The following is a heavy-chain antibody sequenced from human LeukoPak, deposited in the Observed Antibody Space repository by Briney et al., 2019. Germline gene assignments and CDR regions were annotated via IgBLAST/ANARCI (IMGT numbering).Heavy chain of an antibody. Sequence: GGSLRLSCAASGFTFNTYAMSWVRQAPGQGLERVSVISGGGGTTYYADSVKGRFTISRDNSKNTLYLRMNSLRVEDTAVYYCAKGPVVTATYNWFDPWGQGALVTVSS. D-gene: IGHD2-21*02. CDR1: GFTFNTYA. CDR2: ISGGGGTT. V-gene: IGHV3-23*01. CDR3: AKGPVVTATYNWFDP. J-gene: IGHJ5*02.